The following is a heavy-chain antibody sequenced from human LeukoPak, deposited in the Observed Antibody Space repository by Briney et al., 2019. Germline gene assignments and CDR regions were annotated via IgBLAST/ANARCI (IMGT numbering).Heavy chain of an antibody. J-gene: IGHJ4*02. V-gene: IGHV3-15*01. D-gene: IGHD3-16*01. CDR1: GFTVSNAW. CDR3: TTRGRD. CDR2: IKSKTDGGTT. Sequence: AVYLSLSCAASGFTVSNAWMSWVRPAPGNGLEGVGRIKSKTDGGTTDYAAPVKGRFTISRDESKNTLYLQMNSLKTEDTAVDYCTTRGRDWGQGTLVTVSS.